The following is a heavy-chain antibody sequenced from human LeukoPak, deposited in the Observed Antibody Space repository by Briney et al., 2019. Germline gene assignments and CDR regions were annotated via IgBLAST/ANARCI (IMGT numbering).Heavy chain of an antibody. Sequence: PVKVSCKASGGTFSSHAISWVRQAPGQGLEWMGRIIPIFGTANYAQEFQGRVTITTDESTSTAYMELSSLRSEDTAVYYCARGSKLGSYYDHDAFDIWGQGTMVTVSS. CDR1: GGTFSSHA. V-gene: IGHV1-69*05. D-gene: IGHD1-26*01. J-gene: IGHJ3*02. CDR2: IIPIFGTA. CDR3: ARGSKLGSYYDHDAFDI.